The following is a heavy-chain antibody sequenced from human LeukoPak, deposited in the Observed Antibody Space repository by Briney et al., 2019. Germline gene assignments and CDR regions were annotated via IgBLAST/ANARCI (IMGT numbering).Heavy chain of an antibody. J-gene: IGHJ4*02. D-gene: IGHD3-22*01. CDR2: INTSGST. V-gene: IGHV4-61*02. CDR1: GGSISSGSYY. Sequence: SETLSLTCTVSGGSISSGSYYWSWIRQPAGKGLEWIGRINTSGSTNYNPSLKSRVTMSVDTSKNQFSLKLSSVTAADTAVYYCARDLGYYDSSGPLPSHYFDYWGQGTLVTVSS. CDR3: ARDLGYYDSSGPLPSHYFDY.